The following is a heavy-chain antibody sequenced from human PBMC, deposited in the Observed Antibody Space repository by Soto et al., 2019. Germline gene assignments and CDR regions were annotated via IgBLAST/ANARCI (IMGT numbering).Heavy chain of an antibody. CDR2: INHSGST. CDR3: ASASYYYDSSGYSSGPDAFDI. J-gene: IGHJ3*02. CDR1: GGSFSGYY. Sequence: SETLSLTCAVYGGSFSGYYWSWIRQPPGKGLEWIGEINHSGSTNYNPSLKSRVTISVDTSKNQFSLKLSSVTAADTAVYYCASASYYYDSSGYSSGPDAFDIWGQGTMVTVSS. D-gene: IGHD3-22*01. V-gene: IGHV4-34*01.